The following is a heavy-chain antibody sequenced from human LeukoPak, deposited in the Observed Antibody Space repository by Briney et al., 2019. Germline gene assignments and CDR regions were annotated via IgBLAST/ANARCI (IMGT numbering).Heavy chain of an antibody. J-gene: IGHJ4*02. D-gene: IGHD4-17*01. Sequence: GGSPRLSCAASGFTFSSHAMSWVRQAPGKGLEWASGISTGGSSTYYADSVKGRFTISRDNSKNTLYLQMNSLRAEDTAVYYCAKGTTVTIRSFDYWGQGTLVTVSS. V-gene: IGHV3-23*01. CDR3: AKGTTVTIRSFDY. CDR1: GFTFSSHA. CDR2: ISTGGSST.